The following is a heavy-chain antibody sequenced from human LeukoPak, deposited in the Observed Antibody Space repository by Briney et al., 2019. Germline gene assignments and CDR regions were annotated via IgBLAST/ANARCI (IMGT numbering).Heavy chain of an antibody. CDR2: IYPGDSDT. D-gene: IGHD2-21*01. CDR3: AKVVIAMGGHDAFDI. Sequence: GESLKISCKGSGYSFTSYWIGWVRQMPGKGLEWMGIIYPGDSDTRYSPSFQGQVTISADKSISTAYLQWSSLKASDTAMYYCAKVVIAMGGHDAFDIRGQGTMVTVSS. CDR1: GYSFTSYW. V-gene: IGHV5-51*01. J-gene: IGHJ3*02.